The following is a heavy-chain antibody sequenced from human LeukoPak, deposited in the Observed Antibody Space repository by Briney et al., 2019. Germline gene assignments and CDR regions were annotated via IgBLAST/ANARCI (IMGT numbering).Heavy chain of an antibody. J-gene: IGHJ3*02. CDR3: AKMYSSSPGSLANAFDI. Sequence: GGSLRLSCAASGFTFSSYGMHWVRQAPGKGLEWVADIWYDGSNKYYADSVKGRFTISRDNSKNTLYLQMNSLRAEDTAVYYCAKMYSSSPGSLANAFDIWGQGTMVTVSS. CDR1: GFTFSSYG. V-gene: IGHV3-33*06. CDR2: IWYDGSNK. D-gene: IGHD6-6*01.